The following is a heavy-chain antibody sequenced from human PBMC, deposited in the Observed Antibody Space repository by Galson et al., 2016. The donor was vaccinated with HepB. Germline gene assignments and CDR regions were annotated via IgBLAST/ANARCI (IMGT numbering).Heavy chain of an antibody. CDR3: AISRKAYCAKSKCHTDYFYYGVDV. CDR2: IRSKANDYAT. D-gene: IGHD2-21*01. CDR1: GFTFSGSA. J-gene: IGHJ6*02. Sequence: SLRLSCATSGFTFSGSAVQWVRQASGKGLEWVGRIRSKANDYATAYTESVNGRFTISRDDSKSTAYLQMNSLKIEDTAVYYCAISRKAYCAKSKCHTDYFYYGVDVWGQGTTVTVSS. V-gene: IGHV3-73*01.